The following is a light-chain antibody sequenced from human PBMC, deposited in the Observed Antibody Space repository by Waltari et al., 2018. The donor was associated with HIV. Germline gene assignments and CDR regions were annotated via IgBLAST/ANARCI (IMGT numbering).Light chain of an antibody. CDR2: DVS. V-gene: IGLV2-8*01. J-gene: IGLJ2*01. CDR3: FSYAGNNFLL. CDR1: SSDIDLYNF. Sequence: QSALTQPPSASGSPGQSVTISCAGTSSDIDLYNFVSWYQHHPGKAPKLMISDVSRRPSGVPDRFSGSKSGNTASLTVSGLQADDEATYYCFSYAGNNFLLFGGGTKLTVL.